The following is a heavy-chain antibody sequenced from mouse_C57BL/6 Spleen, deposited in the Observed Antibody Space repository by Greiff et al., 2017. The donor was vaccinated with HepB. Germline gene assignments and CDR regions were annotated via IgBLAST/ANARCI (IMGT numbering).Heavy chain of an antibody. CDR3: ARNYYGSRYYAMDY. CDR2: INPNYGTT. Sequence: EVQLQQSGPELVKPGASVKISCKASGYSFTDYNMNWVKQSNGKSLEWIGVINPNYGTTSYNEKFKGKATLTVDQSSSTAYMQLNSLTSEDSAVYYCARNYYGSRYYAMDYWGQGTSVTVSS. CDR1: GYSFTDYN. J-gene: IGHJ4*01. D-gene: IGHD1-1*01. V-gene: IGHV1-39*01.